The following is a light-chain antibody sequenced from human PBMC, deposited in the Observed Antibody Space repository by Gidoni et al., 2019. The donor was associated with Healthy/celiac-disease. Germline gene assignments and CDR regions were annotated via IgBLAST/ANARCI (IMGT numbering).Light chain of an antibody. CDR3: QQYGT. Sequence: IVLTKSPGTLSVSPGVRAPLSCRASQRVSSSYLAWYQQKPGQAPRLLIYGAASRATGIPDRFSGSGSGTDFTLTISRLEPEDFAVYYCQQYGTFXQXTKVEIK. CDR2: GAA. J-gene: IGKJ1*01. CDR1: QRVSSSY. V-gene: IGKV3-20*01.